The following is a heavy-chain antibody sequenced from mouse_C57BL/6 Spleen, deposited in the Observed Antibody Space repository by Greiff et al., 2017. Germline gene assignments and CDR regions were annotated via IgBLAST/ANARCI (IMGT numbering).Heavy chain of an antibody. V-gene: IGHV1-26*01. J-gene: IGHJ4*01. D-gene: IGHD2-5*01. CDR2: INPNNGGT. CDR1: GYTFTDYY. CDR3: ARWGSNYAYAMDY. Sequence: EVQLQQSGPELVKPGASVKISCKASGYTFTDYYMNWVKQSHGKSLEWIGDINPNNGGTSYNQKFKGKATLTVDKSSSTAYMELRSLTSEDSAVYYCARWGSNYAYAMDYWGQGTSVTVSS.